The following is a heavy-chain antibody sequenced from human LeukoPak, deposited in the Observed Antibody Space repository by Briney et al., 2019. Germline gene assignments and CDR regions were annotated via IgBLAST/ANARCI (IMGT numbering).Heavy chain of an antibody. CDR3: AREGPYSDSSPSRFDY. V-gene: IGHV1-46*01. CDR2: INPSGGST. CDR1: GYTFTNYY. Sequence: GSVKVSCKASGYTFTNYYIHWVRQAPGQGLEWTGIINPSGGSTSYAQKFQGRVTMTRDTSTSTVYMELSSLRSEDTAVYYCAREGPYSDSSPSRFDYWGQGTLVTPSS. D-gene: IGHD6-6*01. J-gene: IGHJ4*02.